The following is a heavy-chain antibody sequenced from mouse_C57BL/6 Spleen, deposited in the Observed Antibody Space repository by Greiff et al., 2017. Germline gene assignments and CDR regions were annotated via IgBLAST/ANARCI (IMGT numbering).Heavy chain of an antibody. CDR2: IYPGSGST. CDR3: ARSFMVTSGFDY. CDR1: GYTFTSYW. D-gene: IGHD2-2*01. V-gene: IGHV1-55*01. J-gene: IGHJ2*01. Sequence: QVQLQQPGAELVKPGASVKMSCTASGYTFTSYWITWVKQRPGQGLEWIGDIYPGSGSTNYNEKFKSKATLTVDTSSSTAYMQLSSLTSEDSAVYYGARSFMVTSGFDYWGQGTTLTVSS.